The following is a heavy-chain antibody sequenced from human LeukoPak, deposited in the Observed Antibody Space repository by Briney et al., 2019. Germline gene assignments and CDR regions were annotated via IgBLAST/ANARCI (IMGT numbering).Heavy chain of an antibody. J-gene: IGHJ3*02. Sequence: GASVKVSCKASGGTFSSYAISWVRQAPGQGLEWMGRIIPIFGTANYAQKFQGRVTITTDESTSTAYMELSSLRSEDTAVYYCARDLRDYYDSSGPEDAFDIWGQGTVVTVSS. CDR1: GGTFSSYA. V-gene: IGHV1-69*05. D-gene: IGHD3-22*01. CDR2: IIPIFGTA. CDR3: ARDLRDYYDSSGPEDAFDI.